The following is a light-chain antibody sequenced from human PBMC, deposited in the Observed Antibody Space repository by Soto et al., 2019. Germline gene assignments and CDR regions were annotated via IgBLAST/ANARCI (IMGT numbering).Light chain of an antibody. CDR2: EVT. Sequence: QSVLTRPASVSGSPGQSITISCTGTTSDFGFYNYVSWYQHHPGKAPKLLIYEVTNRHSGVSNRFSGSKSGNTASLTISGLQAEDEADYYCSSYTSSTDYVFGTGTKVTVL. CDR3: SSYTSSTDYV. CDR1: TSDFGFYNY. V-gene: IGLV2-14*01. J-gene: IGLJ1*01.